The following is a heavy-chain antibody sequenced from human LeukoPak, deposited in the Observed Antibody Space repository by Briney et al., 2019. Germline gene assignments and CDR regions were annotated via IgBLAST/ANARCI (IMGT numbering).Heavy chain of an antibody. V-gene: IGHV4-61*01. CDR3: ARSSQTPDAGY. J-gene: IGHJ4*02. CDR2: MSHSGST. CDR1: DDSISGNIYF. Sequence: SETLSLTCTVSDDSISGNIYFWSWIRQPPGKGLEWIGYMSHSGSTDYNPSLKSRVTISMETSKRQFSLKLKSVTAADTAVYCARSSQTPDAGYWGQGILVTVSS. D-gene: IGHD3-10*01.